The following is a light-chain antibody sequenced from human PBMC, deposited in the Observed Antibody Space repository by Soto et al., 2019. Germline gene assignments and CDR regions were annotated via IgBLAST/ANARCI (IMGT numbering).Light chain of an antibody. J-gene: IGKJ4*01. CDR1: QDISSH. CDR3: QQVKSYPLT. CDR2: AAS. V-gene: IGKV1-9*01. Sequence: DIQLTQSPSFLSASVGDRVTITCRASQDISSHLAWYQQKPGKAPKLLIYAASTLQSGVPSGFSGSGSGTEFTLTTSSLQPEDFATYYCQQVKSYPLTFGGGNKVEIK.